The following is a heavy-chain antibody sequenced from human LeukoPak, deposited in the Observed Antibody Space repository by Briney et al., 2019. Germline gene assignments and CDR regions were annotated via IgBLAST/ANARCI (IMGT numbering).Heavy chain of an antibody. CDR2: IYYSGST. CDR3: ARLSSYYFDS. J-gene: IGHJ4*02. V-gene: IGHV4-59*01. Sequence: PSETLSLTCTVSGGSISSYYWSWIRQPPGKGLEWIGYIYYSGSTNYNPSLKSRVTISLDASKNQISLKLISVTAADTAVYYCARLSSYYFDSWGQGTLVTVSS. CDR1: GGSISSYY. D-gene: IGHD3-10*01.